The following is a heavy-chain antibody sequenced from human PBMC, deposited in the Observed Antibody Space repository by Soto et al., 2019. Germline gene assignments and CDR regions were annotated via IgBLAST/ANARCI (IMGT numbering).Heavy chain of an antibody. D-gene: IGHD1-1*01. J-gene: IGHJ4*02. Sequence: GASVKVSCKASGYTFTSYDINWVRQATGQGLEWMGWMNPNSGNTGYAQKFQGRVTMTRNTSISTAYTELSSLRSEDTAVYYCARGEVFFFAAPNNPFDYWGQGTLVTVS. CDR1: GYTFTSYD. V-gene: IGHV1-8*01. CDR3: ARGEVFFFAAPNNPFDY. CDR2: MNPNSGNT.